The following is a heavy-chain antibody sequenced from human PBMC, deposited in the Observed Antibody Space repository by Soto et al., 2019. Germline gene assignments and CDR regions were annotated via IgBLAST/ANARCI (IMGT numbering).Heavy chain of an antibody. CDR2: VYYSESA. V-gene: IGHV4-30-4*01. CDR3: ARVIITETGTSGFDS. CDR1: GGSIRSSDYY. Sequence: QVQLQESGPGLVKPSQTLSLTCTVSGGSIRSSDYYWSWIRPPQGKGLEWMGYVYYSESAYYNPSHQSRGCISIDTYKNQCSLTLSSVTAAATAVDYCARVIITETGTSGFDSWGQGTRVTVSS. J-gene: IGHJ4*02. D-gene: IGHD7-27*01.